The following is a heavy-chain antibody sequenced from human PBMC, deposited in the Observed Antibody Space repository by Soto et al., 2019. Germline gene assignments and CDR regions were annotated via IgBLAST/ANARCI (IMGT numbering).Heavy chain of an antibody. CDR2: ISSSGSII. CDR1: GFTFSDNY. V-gene: IGHV3-11*01. D-gene: IGHD3-22*01. J-gene: IGHJ4*02. CDR3: ARDLGYYESDGYFDY. Sequence: GGSLRLSCAASGFTFSDNYMSWIRQAPGKGLEWVSYISSSGSIIYYADSVKGRFTISRDNAKNSLYLQMNSLRAEDTAVYYCARDLGYYESDGYFDYWGQAALATVSS.